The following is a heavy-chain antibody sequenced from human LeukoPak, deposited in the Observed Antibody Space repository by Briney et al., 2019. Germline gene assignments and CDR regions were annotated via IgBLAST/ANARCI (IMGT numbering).Heavy chain of an antibody. CDR1: GFTFSSYA. V-gene: IGHV3-23*01. CDR2: ISGSGGST. CDR3: AKSLSDFYDYVWGSYLPPFDY. D-gene: IGHD3-16*02. J-gene: IGHJ4*02. Sequence: PGGSLRLSCAASGFTFSSYAMSWVSQAPGKGLEWVSAISGSGGSTYYADSVKGRFTISRDNSKNTLYLQMNSLRAEDTAVYYCAKSLSDFYDYVWGSYLPPFDYWSQGTLVTVSS.